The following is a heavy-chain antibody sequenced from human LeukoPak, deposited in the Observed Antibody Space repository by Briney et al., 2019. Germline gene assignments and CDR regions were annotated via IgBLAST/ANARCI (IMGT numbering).Heavy chain of an antibody. CDR3: ARRRYCSGGSCHAIDY. CDR2: ISYSGST. J-gene: IGHJ4*02. Sequence: SETLSLTCTVSGGSISGTSYYWGCFRRPPGKGLELIGSISYSGSTYYNPSLKSRVTIDTSKNQFSLKLSSVTAADTAVYYCARRRYCSGGSCHAIDYWGQGTLVTVSS. CDR1: GGSISGTSYY. D-gene: IGHD2-15*01. V-gene: IGHV4-39*01.